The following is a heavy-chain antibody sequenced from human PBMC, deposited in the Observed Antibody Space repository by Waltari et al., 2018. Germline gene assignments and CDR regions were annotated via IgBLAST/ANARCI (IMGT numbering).Heavy chain of an antibody. J-gene: IGHJ4*02. D-gene: IGHD6-19*01. CDR1: GYSIRSGYS. CDR2: IYHSGST. Sequence: QMQLQESGPGLVKPSETLSLTCTVSGYSIRSGYSWGWIRQPPGKGLEWIGSIYHSGSTYYNPSLKSRVTISVDTSKNQFSLKLSSVTAADTAVYYCASEVAGTFSGTGDFDYWGQGTLVTVSS. CDR3: ASEVAGTFSGTGDFDY. V-gene: IGHV4-38-2*02.